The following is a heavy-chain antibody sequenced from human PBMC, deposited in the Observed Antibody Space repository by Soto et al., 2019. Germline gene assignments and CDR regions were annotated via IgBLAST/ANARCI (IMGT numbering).Heavy chain of an antibody. CDR3: ARMGLWFGEQPGDY. D-gene: IGHD3-10*01. CDR2: INAGNGNT. J-gene: IGHJ4*02. CDR1: GYTFTSYA. V-gene: IGHV1-3*01. Sequence: QVQLVQSGAEVKKPGASVKVSCKASGYTFTSYAMHWVRQAPGQRLAWMGWINAGNGNTKYSQKFQGRVTITRDTAASTAYMELRSLRSEDTAVYYCARMGLWFGEQPGDYWGQGTLVTVSS.